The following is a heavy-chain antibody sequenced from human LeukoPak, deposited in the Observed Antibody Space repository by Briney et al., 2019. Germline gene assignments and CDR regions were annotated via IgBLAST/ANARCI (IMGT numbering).Heavy chain of an antibody. J-gene: IGHJ5*02. V-gene: IGHV4-31*03. CDR1: GGSINSGGYY. CDR2: IYYSGST. Sequence: SQTLSLTCTVSGGSINSGGYYWSWIRQHPGKGLEWIGYIYYSGSTYYNPSLKSRVTISVDRSKNQFSLKLSSVTAAGTAVYYCARLDYGDYASNWFDPWGQGTLVTVSS. D-gene: IGHD4-17*01. CDR3: ARLDYGDYASNWFDP.